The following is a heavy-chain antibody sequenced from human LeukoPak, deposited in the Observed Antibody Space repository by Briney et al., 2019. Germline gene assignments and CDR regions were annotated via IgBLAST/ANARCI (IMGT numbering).Heavy chain of an antibody. D-gene: IGHD3-22*01. CDR2: ISAEGGST. J-gene: IGHJ4*02. Sequence: GGSLRLSCAASGFTFSSYDMHWVRQAPGKGLEWVSLISAEGGSTYYADSVKGRFTISRDNSKNTLYLQMNSLRAEDTAVYYCAIDHDSVGYYGLRGRDYWGQGTLVTVSS. V-gene: IGHV3-23*01. CDR1: GFTFSSYD. CDR3: AIDHDSVGYYGLRGRDY.